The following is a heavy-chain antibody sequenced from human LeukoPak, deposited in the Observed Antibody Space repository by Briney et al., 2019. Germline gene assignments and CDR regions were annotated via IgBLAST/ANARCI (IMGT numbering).Heavy chain of an antibody. Sequence: GGSLRLSCAASGLTFSSYWMHWVRQAPGMGLVWVSRISGDGSTTNYADSVKGGFTISRDNAKNTLYLQMHSPRAEDTAVYYCARLDILTGNYYYFNFWGQGTLVTVSS. CDR1: GLTFSSYW. CDR2: ISGDGSTT. CDR3: ARLDILTGNYYYFNF. D-gene: IGHD3-9*01. V-gene: IGHV3-74*01. J-gene: IGHJ4*02.